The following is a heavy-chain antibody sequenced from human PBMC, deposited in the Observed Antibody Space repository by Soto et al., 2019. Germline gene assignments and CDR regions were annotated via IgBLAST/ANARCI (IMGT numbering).Heavy chain of an antibody. CDR3: ARDNPGITMVRGTARTNWFGP. Sequence: SETLSLTCTVSGGSISSYYWSWIRQPAGKGLEWIGRIYTSGSTNYNPSLKSRVTMSVDTSKNQFSLKLSSVTAADTAVYYCARDNPGITMVRGTARTNWFGPWGQGTLVTVSS. J-gene: IGHJ5*02. V-gene: IGHV4-4*07. D-gene: IGHD3-10*01. CDR2: IYTSGST. CDR1: GGSISSYY.